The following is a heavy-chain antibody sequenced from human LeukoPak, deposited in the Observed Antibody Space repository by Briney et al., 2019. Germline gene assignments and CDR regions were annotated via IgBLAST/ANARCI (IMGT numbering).Heavy chain of an antibody. Sequence: PGGSLRLSCAASGFTVSTYAMSWVRQAPGKGLEWVSAISGSGGSTYYADSVKGRFTISRDNSKNTLYLQMNSLRAEDTAVYYCAKESRIQLWNFDYWGQGTLVTVSS. D-gene: IGHD5-18*01. J-gene: IGHJ4*02. CDR2: ISGSGGST. V-gene: IGHV3-23*01. CDR3: AKESRIQLWNFDY. CDR1: GFTVSTYA.